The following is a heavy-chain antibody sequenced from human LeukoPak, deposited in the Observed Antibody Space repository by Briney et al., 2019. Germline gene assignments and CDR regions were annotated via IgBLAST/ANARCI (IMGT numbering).Heavy chain of an antibody. J-gene: IGHJ4*02. Sequence: GGSLRLSCAASGFTFSSYGMHWVRQAPGKGLEWVSTISGSGGSTYYADSVKGRFTISRDNSKNTVYLQMNSLRAEDTAVYYCAKDRSCINDVRHGDFDYWGQGTLVTVSS. D-gene: IGHD2-8*01. CDR3: AKDRSCINDVRHGDFDY. CDR1: GFTFSSYG. V-gene: IGHV3-23*01. CDR2: ISGSGGST.